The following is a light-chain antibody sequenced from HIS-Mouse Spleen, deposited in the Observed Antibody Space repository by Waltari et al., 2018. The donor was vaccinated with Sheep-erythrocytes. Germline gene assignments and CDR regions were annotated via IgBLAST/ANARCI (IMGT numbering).Light chain of an antibody. Sequence: SYELTQPPSVSVSPGQTASITCSGDKLGDNYHRWDQQQPRQTPELVIFQDRKRPSGGPALFSGSSSADTAALTISGTQAMDEADDYCQAWDSSTAWDVVFGGGTKLTVL. CDR2: QDR. J-gene: IGLJ2*01. CDR1: KLGDNY. V-gene: IGLV3-1*01. CDR3: QAWDSSTAWDVV.